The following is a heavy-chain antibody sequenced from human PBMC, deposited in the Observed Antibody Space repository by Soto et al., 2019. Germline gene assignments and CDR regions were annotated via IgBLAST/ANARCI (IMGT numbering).Heavy chain of an antibody. CDR3: SKADGVNLYVDL. V-gene: IGHV3-23*01. Sequence: GGSLRLSCAASGLTFDNNAMTWVRQAPGKGLEWISANSGSGATPYYADSVKVRFTISRDNSSDTLYLQMNRLRAEDTAMYYCSKADGVNLYVDLWGRGALVTVSS. CDR1: GLTFDNNA. CDR2: NSGSGATP. J-gene: IGHJ2*01.